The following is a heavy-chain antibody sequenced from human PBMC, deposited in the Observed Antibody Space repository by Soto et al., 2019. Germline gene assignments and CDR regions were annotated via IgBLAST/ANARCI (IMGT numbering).Heavy chain of an antibody. J-gene: IGHJ4*02. V-gene: IGHV2-5*01. CDR3: AHSDGGYEIIYFDF. D-gene: IGHD5-12*01. CDR1: GFSFTTAGVA. Sequence: SGPKLVDPTQTRTLTLTFSGFSFTTAGVAVGWIRQTPGGALEWLTLIYYNDDRRFSPSLKTRLTITGDTSKNQVVLSLTNVDPGDTATYFCAHSDGGYEIIYFDFWGQGIPVTVSS. CDR2: IYYNDDR.